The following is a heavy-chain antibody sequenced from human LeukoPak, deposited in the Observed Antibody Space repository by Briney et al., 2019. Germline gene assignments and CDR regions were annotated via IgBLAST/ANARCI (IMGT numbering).Heavy chain of an antibody. V-gene: IGHV4-39*02. Sequence: PSETLSLTCTVSGDSISSGTHHWGWIRQSPGKGLEWIASVYYSGDTYYNPSLKSRVTMSVDTTKNHFSLKLTSVTASDTAVYYCARSIGMLYTVGGFDPWGQGALVTVSS. D-gene: IGHD2-2*02. J-gene: IGHJ5*02. CDR2: VYYSGDT. CDR1: GDSISSGTHH. CDR3: ARSIGMLYTVGGFDP.